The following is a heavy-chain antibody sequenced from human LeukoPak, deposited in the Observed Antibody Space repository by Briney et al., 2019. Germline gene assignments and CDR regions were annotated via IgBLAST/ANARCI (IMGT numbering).Heavy chain of an antibody. D-gene: IGHD4-11*01. J-gene: IGHJ4*02. Sequence: QSGGSLRLSCVASGFDFSGYAMHWVRQAPGRGLEYVSAITNNGGTTYYADSVKGRFTISRDNSKNTLYLQMGSLRAEDMAVCFCTRVDIYSYYDYWGQGTLVTVSS. CDR3: TRVDIYSYYDY. CDR2: ITNNGGTT. CDR1: GFDFSGYA. V-gene: IGHV3-64*02.